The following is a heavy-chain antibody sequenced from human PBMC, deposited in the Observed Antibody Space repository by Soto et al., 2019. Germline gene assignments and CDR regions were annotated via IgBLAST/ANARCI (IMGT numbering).Heavy chain of an antibody. V-gene: IGHV1-69*13. CDR1: GGTFSSYA. D-gene: IGHD3-9*01. J-gene: IGHJ6*02. CDR3: ARGSFDYDILTPVPYYYYGMDV. Sequence: GASVKVSCKASGGTFSSYAISWVRQAPGQGLEWMGGIIPIFGTANYAQKFQGRVTITADESTSTAYMELSSLRSEDTAVYYCARGSFDYDILTPVPYYYYGMDVWGQGTTVTVSS. CDR2: IIPIFGTA.